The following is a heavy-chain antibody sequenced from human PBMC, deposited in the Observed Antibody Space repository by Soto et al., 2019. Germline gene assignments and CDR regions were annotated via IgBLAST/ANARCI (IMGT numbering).Heavy chain of an antibody. Sequence: EVQLLESGGGLAQPGGSLRLSCAASGFTFSNYDMSWVRQAPGKGLEWVSSITSSGRRTYYADSVKGRFTFSRDNSKNTLFLQMNSLRAEDTALYYCASHHMTIYDSWGQGTLVTVSS. CDR2: ITSSGRRT. J-gene: IGHJ4*02. CDR1: GFTFSNYD. CDR3: ASHHMTIYDS. D-gene: IGHD3-10*01. V-gene: IGHV3-23*01.